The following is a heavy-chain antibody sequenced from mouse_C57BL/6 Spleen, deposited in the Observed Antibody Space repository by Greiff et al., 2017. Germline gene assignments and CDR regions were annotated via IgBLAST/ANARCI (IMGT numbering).Heavy chain of an antibody. CDR3: ARLTSSGYGY. Sequence: QVQLQQPGAELVMPGASVKLSCKASGYTFTSYWMHWVKQRPGQGLEWIGEIDPSDSYTNYNQKFKGKSTLTVDKSSSTAYMQLSSLTSADSAVYYCARLTSSGYGYWGQGTTLTVSS. D-gene: IGHD3-2*02. J-gene: IGHJ2*01. V-gene: IGHV1-69*01. CDR2: IDPSDSYT. CDR1: GYTFTSYW.